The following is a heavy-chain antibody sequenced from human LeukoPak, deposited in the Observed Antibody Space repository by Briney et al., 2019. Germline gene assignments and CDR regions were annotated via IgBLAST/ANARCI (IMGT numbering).Heavy chain of an antibody. J-gene: IGHJ4*02. CDR3: AREDGAY. Sequence: PGGSLRLSCAASGFTFSSYGMHWVRQAPGKGLEWVAFIGYDGTNKYYADSVKGRFTISRDNSKNTLYLQMNSLRAEDTAVYYCAREDGAYWGQGTLVTVSS. CDR2: IGYDGTNK. CDR1: GFTFSSYG. V-gene: IGHV3-30*02. D-gene: IGHD3-10*01.